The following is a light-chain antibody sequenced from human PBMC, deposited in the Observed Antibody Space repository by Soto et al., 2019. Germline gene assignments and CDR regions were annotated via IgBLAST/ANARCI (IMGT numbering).Light chain of an antibody. CDR2: GAS. CDR3: QQYTKWPLT. J-gene: IGKJ4*01. CDR1: QSVYSN. Sequence: EIVMTQSPATLSVSPGERATLSCGASQSVYSNLAWYQLKPGQAPRLLIYGASTRATGIPARFSGSGSGTEFTLTINSLQSEDFAVYYCQQYTKWPLTFGGGTKVEIK. V-gene: IGKV3D-15*01.